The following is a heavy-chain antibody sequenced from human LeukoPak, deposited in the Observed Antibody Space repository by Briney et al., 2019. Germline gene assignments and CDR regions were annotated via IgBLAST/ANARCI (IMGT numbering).Heavy chain of an antibody. J-gene: IGHJ4*02. Sequence: PGGSLRLSCAASGFSVSSNYMSWVRQAPGKGLEWVSVIYSGGSTSYVDSVKGRSTISRDNSKNTLYLQMNSLRAEDTAVYYCAREKIMVRGVYDYWGQGTLVTVSS. CDR1: GFSVSSNY. CDR2: IYSGGST. CDR3: AREKIMVRGVYDY. D-gene: IGHD3-10*01. V-gene: IGHV3-53*01.